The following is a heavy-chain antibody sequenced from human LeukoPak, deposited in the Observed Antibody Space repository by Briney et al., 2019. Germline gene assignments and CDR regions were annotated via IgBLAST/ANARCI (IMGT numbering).Heavy chain of an antibody. CDR3: ARGWLSYNWFDP. D-gene: IGHD3-22*01. Sequence: ASVKVSCKASGYTVTGYYMHWVRQAPGQGLEWMGWINPNSGGTNYAQKFQGRVTMTRDTSISTAYMELSRLRSDDTAVYYCARGWLSYNWFDPWGQGTLVTVSS. J-gene: IGHJ5*02. CDR2: INPNSGGT. CDR1: GYTVTGYY. V-gene: IGHV1-2*02.